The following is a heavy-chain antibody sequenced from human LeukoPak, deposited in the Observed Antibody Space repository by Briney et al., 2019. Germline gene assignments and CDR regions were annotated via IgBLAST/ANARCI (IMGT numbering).Heavy chain of an antibody. V-gene: IGHV4-31*03. J-gene: IGHJ5*02. CDR2: IYYSGST. D-gene: IGHD5-12*01. Sequence: SSETLSLTCTVSGGSISSGGYYWSWTRQHPGKGLKWIGYIYYSGSTYYNPSLKSRVTISVDTSKNQFSLKLSSVTAADTAVYYCARDLRAYGGYESWGQGTLVTVSS. CDR1: GGSISSGGYY. CDR3: ARDLRAYGGYES.